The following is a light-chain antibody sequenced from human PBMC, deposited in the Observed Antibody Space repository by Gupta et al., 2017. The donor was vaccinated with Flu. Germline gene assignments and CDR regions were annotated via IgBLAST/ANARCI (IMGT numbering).Light chain of an antibody. V-gene: IGKV1-12*01. CDR1: QHIGSW. CDR3: LQANSFPLT. CDR2: AAS. J-gene: IGKJ4*01. Sequence: DIQMTQSPSTVSASVGDKITITCRATQHIGSWLAWYQQKPGKAPKVLISAASSLENGVPPRFSGSGYGTDFTLTISSLQPEDLATYFCLQANSFPLTFGGGTKVEMK.